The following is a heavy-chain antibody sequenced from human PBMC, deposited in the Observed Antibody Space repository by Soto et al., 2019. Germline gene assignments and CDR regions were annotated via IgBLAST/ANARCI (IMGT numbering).Heavy chain of an antibody. D-gene: IGHD6-19*01. Sequence: QVQLVQSGAEVKKPGSSVKVSCKASGGTFSSYAISWVRQAPGQGLEWMGGIIPIFGTANYAQKFQGRVTITADDSTSTAYMERSSLRSEDTAVYYCARDKDGVAVADPNWYFDLWGRGTLVTVSS. CDR2: IIPIFGTA. CDR3: ARDKDGVAVADPNWYFDL. V-gene: IGHV1-69*12. J-gene: IGHJ2*01. CDR1: GGTFSSYA.